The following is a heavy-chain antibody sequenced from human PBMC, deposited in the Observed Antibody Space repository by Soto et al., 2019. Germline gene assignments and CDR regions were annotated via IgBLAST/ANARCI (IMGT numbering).Heavy chain of an antibody. V-gene: IGHV1-46*01. D-gene: IGHD2-21*02. CDR3: ARGGHVVVVTAALDY. J-gene: IGHJ4*02. CDR2: VNPSGGHT. CDR1: GDTFTDYY. Sequence: QVQLKQSGAEVKKPGASVKVSCKASGDTFTDYYIHWVRQAPGQGLEWMGTVNPSGGHTTYAQHFLGRVTMTRDTSTSTLYMELTSPTSDDTAIYYCARGGHVVVVTAALDYWGQGTLVTVSS.